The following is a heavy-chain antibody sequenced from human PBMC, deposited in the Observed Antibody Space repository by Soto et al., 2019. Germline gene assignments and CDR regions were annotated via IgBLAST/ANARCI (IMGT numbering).Heavy chain of an antibody. V-gene: IGHV1-69*13. CDR1: GGTFSSYA. D-gene: IGHD3-22*01. CDR2: IIPIFGTA. Sequence: ASVKVSCKASGGTFSSYAISWVRQAPGQGLEWMGGIIPIFGTANYAQKFQGRVTITADESTSTAYMELSSLRSEDTAEYYCASGSAGYYDSSGPWGQGTLVTVSS. CDR3: ASGSAGYYDSSGP. J-gene: IGHJ4*02.